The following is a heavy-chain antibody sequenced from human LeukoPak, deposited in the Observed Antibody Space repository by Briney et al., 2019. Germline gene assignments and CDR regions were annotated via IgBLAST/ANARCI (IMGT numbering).Heavy chain of an antibody. V-gene: IGHV3-23*01. D-gene: IGHD6-19*01. J-gene: IGHJ5*02. Sequence: HPGGPLRLSCAASGFTFSSYAMSWVRQAPGKGLEWVSAISGSGGSTYYADSVKGRFTISRDNSKNTLYLQMNSLRAEDTAVYYCAKGHSGWSPFDPWGQGTLVTVSS. CDR3: AKGHSGWSPFDP. CDR2: ISGSGGST. CDR1: GFTFSSYA.